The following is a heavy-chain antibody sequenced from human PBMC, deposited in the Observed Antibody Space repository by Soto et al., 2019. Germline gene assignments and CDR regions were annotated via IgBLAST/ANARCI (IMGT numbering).Heavy chain of an antibody. V-gene: IGHV1-46*01. CDR2: INPSGGST. CDR3: ATLGYCSSTSCQWFDP. D-gene: IGHD2-2*01. Sequence: ASVKVSCKASGYTFTSYYMHWVRQAPGQGLEWMGIINPSGGSTSYAQKFQGRVTITRDTSTSTVYMELSSLRSEDTAVYYCATLGYCSSTSCQWFDPWGQGTLVTVSS. CDR1: GYTFTSYY. J-gene: IGHJ5*02.